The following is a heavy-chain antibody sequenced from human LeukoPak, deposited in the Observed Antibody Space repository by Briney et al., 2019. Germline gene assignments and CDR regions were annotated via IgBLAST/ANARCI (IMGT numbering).Heavy chain of an antibody. CDR3: ARAKYSGSYYRYWYFDL. CDR1: GFTFSSYS. Sequence: AGGSLRLSCAASGFTFSSYSMNWVRQAPGKGLEWVSYISSSSSTIYYADSVKGRFTISRDNAKNSLYLQMNSLRAEDTAVYYCARAKYSGSYYRYWYFDLWGRGTLVTVSS. D-gene: IGHD1-26*01. J-gene: IGHJ2*01. CDR2: ISSSSSTI. V-gene: IGHV3-48*01.